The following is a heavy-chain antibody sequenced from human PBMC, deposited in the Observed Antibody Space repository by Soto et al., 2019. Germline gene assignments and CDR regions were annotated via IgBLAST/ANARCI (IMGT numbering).Heavy chain of an antibody. J-gene: IGHJ5*02. V-gene: IGHV1-18*01. CDR2: ISAYTRNT. Sequence: GASVNVSCKASGYTFTNYGVSWVRQAPGQRLEWMGWISAYTRNTNYAQMLQGRVTMTTDTSTTTAYLELRSLRSDDTAVYYCARHHGPTTSENWFDPWGQGTLVTVSS. CDR1: GYTFTNYG. D-gene: IGHD5-12*01. CDR3: ARHHGPTTSENWFDP.